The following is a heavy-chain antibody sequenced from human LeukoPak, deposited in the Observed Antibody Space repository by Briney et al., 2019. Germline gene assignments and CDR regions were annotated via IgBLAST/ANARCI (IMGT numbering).Heavy chain of an antibody. J-gene: IGHJ1*01. CDR3: ARHPQGAAAFHFQH. CDR2: IYYSGST. CDR1: GGSISSYY. Sequence: SETLSLTCTVSGGSISSYYWSWIRQPPGKGLEWIWYIYYSGSTNYNPSLKSRVTISVDTSKNQFSLKLSSVTAADTAVYYCARHPQGAAAFHFQHWGQGTLVTVSS. V-gene: IGHV4-59*08. D-gene: IGHD6-13*01.